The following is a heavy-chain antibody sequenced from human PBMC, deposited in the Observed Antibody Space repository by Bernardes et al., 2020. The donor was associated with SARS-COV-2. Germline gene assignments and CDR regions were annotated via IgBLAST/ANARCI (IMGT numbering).Heavy chain of an antibody. CDR3: AGGGAFASGYYS. CDR1: GGSFSGSY. J-gene: IGHJ4*02. V-gene: IGHV4-34*01. Sequence: SETLSPTCAVYGGSFSGSYWSWIRQSPGKGLEWIGEINHLGTTNYNPSLKSRVTISVDTSKNQFSLKLNSVTAADTSVYYCAGGGAFASGYYSWGQGTLVTVYS. D-gene: IGHD3-22*01. CDR2: INHLGTT.